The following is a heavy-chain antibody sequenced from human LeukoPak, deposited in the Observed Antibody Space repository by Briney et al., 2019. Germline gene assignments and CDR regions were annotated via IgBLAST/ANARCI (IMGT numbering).Heavy chain of an antibody. V-gene: IGHV3-30-3*01. CDR2: ISYDGSNK. CDR3: AKAHRYRYDY. Sequence: GGSLRLSCAASGFTFSSYAMHWVRQAPGKGLEWVAVISYDGSNKYYADSVKGRFTISRDNSKNTLYLQMNSLRAEDTAVYYCAKAHRYRYDYWGQGTLVTVSS. J-gene: IGHJ4*02. CDR1: GFTFSSYA. D-gene: IGHD1-26*01.